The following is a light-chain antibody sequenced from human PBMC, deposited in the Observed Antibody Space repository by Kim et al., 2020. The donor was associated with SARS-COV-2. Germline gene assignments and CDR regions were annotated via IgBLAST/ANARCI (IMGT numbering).Light chain of an antibody. CDR1: QSISSH. V-gene: IGKV1-39*01. CDR3: QQSYITPFT. CDR2: AAS. Sequence: DIQMTQSPSSLSASVGDRVTITCRTTQSISSHLNWYQRKPGRAPKLLISAASTLQGGVPSRFSGSGSETDLTLTISSLQPDDFATYFCQQSYITPFTFGPGTKVDIK. J-gene: IGKJ3*01.